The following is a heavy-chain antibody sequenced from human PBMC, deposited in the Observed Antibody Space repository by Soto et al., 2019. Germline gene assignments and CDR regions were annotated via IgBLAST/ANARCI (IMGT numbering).Heavy chain of an antibody. CDR3: GRDGALGDTAVVDS. Sequence: QVQLVESGGGVVQPGKSLRLSCAASGFTFSTYGMHWVRQATGKGLEWVAVIWYDGSNKYHGDSLKGRFTISRDNSKNTVYLQINNLRAEDTAVYYCGRDGALGDTAVVDSWGQGTLVIVSS. J-gene: IGHJ4*02. CDR1: GFTFSTYG. V-gene: IGHV3-33*01. CDR2: IWYDGSNK. D-gene: IGHD5-18*01.